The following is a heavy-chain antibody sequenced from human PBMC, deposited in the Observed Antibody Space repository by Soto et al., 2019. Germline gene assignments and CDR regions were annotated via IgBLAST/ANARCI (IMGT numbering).Heavy chain of an antibody. V-gene: IGHV3-23*01. Sequence: EVQLLESGGGLVQPGGSLRLSCAASGFTFSNYAMSWVRQAPGKGLEWVSGITRSGGNTYYADSVQGRFTISRDNSKNTLYLQMNSLRAEDTALYYCAKGPYGTVAANHWGQGTLVTVSS. J-gene: IGHJ5*02. CDR3: AKGPYGTVAANH. CDR2: ITRSGGNT. CDR1: GFTFSNYA. D-gene: IGHD5-12*01.